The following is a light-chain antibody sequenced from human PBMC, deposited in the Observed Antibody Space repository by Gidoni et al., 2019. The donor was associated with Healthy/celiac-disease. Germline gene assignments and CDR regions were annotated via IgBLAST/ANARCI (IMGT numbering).Light chain of an antibody. CDR1: SSHIGAGYD. J-gene: IGLJ2*01. CDR3: QSYDSSLSGVV. Sequence: SVLTQPPSVSGAPGQRVTISCTGSSSHIGAGYDVHWYQQLPGTAPKPLIYGNSNRPSGVPDRFSGSKSGTSASLAITGRQAEDEADYYCQSYDSSLSGVVFGGGTKLTVL. V-gene: IGLV1-40*01. CDR2: GNS.